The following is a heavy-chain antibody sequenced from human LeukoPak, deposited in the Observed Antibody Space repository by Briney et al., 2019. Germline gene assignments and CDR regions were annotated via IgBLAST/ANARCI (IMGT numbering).Heavy chain of an antibody. J-gene: IGHJ4*02. CDR1: GFIFRNYG. Sequence: PGGSLRLSCAASGFIFRNYGRHWVRQGPGKGLEWVACIRYDGSKYAYSVKGRFTISRDDSNNMAYLQMDSLKNEDTAAYNCTREDWDFGSWGQGTPFSVSS. V-gene: IGHV3-30*02. D-gene: IGHD3/OR15-3a*01. CDR2: IRYDGS. CDR3: TREDWDFGS.